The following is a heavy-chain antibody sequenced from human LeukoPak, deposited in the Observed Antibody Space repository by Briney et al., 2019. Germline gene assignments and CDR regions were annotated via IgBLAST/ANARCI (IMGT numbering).Heavy chain of an antibody. Sequence: GGSLRLSCAASGFTFSSYSMNWVRQAPGKGLEWVSYISSSGSTIDHADSVKGRFTISRDNAKNLLYLQMNSLRAEDTAVYYCSRLRGYSYGYGDYWGQGTLVTVSS. V-gene: IGHV3-48*04. CDR3: SRLRGYSYGYGDY. CDR2: ISSSGSTI. J-gene: IGHJ4*02. CDR1: GFTFSSYS. D-gene: IGHD5-18*01.